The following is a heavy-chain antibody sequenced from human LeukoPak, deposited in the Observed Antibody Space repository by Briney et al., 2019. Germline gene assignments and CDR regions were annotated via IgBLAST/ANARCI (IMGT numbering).Heavy chain of an antibody. V-gene: IGHV4-59*01. CDR1: GGSISSYY. Sequence: SETLSLTCTVSGGSISSYYWSWIRQPPGKGLEWIGYIYYSGSTNYNPSLKSRVTISVDTSKNQFSLKLSSVTAADTAVYYCARGITRRLHDAFDIWGQGTMVTVSS. D-gene: IGHD1-14*01. CDR2: IYYSGST. CDR3: ARGITRRLHDAFDI. J-gene: IGHJ3*02.